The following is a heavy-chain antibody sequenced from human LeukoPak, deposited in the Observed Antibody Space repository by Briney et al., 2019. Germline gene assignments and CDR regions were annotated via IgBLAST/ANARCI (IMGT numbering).Heavy chain of an antibody. D-gene: IGHD2/OR15-2a*01. CDR1: GFTFSSYE. CDR3: ARDYRLLYYYYMDV. CDR2: ISSSGSTI. Sequence: GGSLRLSCAASGFTFSSYEMNWVRQAPGKGLEWVSYISSSGSTIYYADSVKGRFTISRDNVKNSLYLQMNSLRAEDTAVYYCARDYRLLYYYYMDVWGKGTTVTVSS. J-gene: IGHJ6*03. V-gene: IGHV3-48*03.